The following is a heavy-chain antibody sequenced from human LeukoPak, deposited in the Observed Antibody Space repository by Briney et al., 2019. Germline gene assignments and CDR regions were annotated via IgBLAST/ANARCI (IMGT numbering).Heavy chain of an antibody. CDR3: AKDPYGSGSFYFDY. Sequence: GGSLRLSCAGSGFTFSSYWMSWVRQAPGKGLEWVANIKQDGSDKYYLDSVKGRFTISRDNSKNTLYLQMNSLRAEDTAVYYCAKDPYGSGSFYFDYWGQGTLVTVSS. J-gene: IGHJ4*02. V-gene: IGHV3-7*01. CDR2: IKQDGSDK. D-gene: IGHD3-10*01. CDR1: GFTFSSYW.